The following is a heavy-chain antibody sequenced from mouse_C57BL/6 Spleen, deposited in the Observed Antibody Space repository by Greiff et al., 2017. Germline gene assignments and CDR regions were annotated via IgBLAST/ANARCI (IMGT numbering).Heavy chain of an antibody. Sequence: QVQLQQPGAELVRPGSSVKLSCKASGYTFTSYWMHWVKQRPIQGLEWIGNIDPSDSETHYNQQFKDKATLTVDKSSSTAYMQLSRLTSEDSAVYYCAREGDYYGSLAYWGQGTLFTVSA. V-gene: IGHV1-52*01. J-gene: IGHJ3*01. CDR1: GYTFTSYW. CDR3: AREGDYYGSLAY. CDR2: IDPSDSET. D-gene: IGHD1-1*01.